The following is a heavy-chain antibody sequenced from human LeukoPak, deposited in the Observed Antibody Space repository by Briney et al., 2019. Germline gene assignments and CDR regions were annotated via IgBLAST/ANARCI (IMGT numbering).Heavy chain of an antibody. CDR1: GGSISSYY. Sequence: SETLSLTCTVSGGSISSYYWSWIRQPAGKGLEWIGRIYTSGSTNYNPSLKSRVTMPVDTSKNQFSLKLSSVTAADTAVYYCAMEYYDARRDYWGQGTLVTVSS. CDR2: IYTSGST. CDR3: AMEYYDARRDY. J-gene: IGHJ4*02. D-gene: IGHD3-22*01. V-gene: IGHV4-4*07.